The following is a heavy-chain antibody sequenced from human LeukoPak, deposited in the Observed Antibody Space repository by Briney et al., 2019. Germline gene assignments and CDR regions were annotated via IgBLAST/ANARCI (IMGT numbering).Heavy chain of an antibody. D-gene: IGHD4-17*01. J-gene: IGHJ3*02. CDR2: IKQDGSDI. CDR3: AKDPNGDYIGTFDI. CDR1: GYTFSTYW. V-gene: IGHV3-7*03. Sequence: GGSLRLSCAASGYTFSTYWMSWVRQAPGKGLEWVANIKQDGSDIYYVDSVKGRFTISRDNAKNSLYLQMNSLRAEATAVYYCAKDPNGDYIGTFDIWGQGTMVTVSS.